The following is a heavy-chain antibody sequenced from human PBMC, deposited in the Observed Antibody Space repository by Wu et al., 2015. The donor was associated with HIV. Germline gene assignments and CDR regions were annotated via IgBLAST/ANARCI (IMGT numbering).Heavy chain of an antibody. Sequence: QVQLVQSGTEVKKPGSSVQVSCKAPEDFFTNYAVNWVRQAPGQGLEWMGGIIPIVGTPRYAQRFHGRVTISTDEDTSTAYMELSNLRNEDSAVYYCATHPGWTGVLDAFDMWGQGTLVTVSS. V-gene: IGHV1-69*05. D-gene: IGHD3/OR15-3a*01. CDR3: ATHPGWTGVLDAFDM. CDR1: EDFFTNYA. J-gene: IGHJ3*02. CDR2: IIPIVGTP.